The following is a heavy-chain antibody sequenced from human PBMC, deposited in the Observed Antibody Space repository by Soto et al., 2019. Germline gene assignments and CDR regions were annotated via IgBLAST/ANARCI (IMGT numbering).Heavy chain of an antibody. CDR1: GFTFSNYW. V-gene: IGHV3-74*01. CDR3: AKDILTGYYPSFDY. J-gene: IGHJ4*02. D-gene: IGHD3-9*01. Sequence: GGSLRLSCAASGFTFSNYWMHWARQAPGKGLVWVSHINGGGSRKTYADSVKGRFTISRDNSKNTLYLQMKSLRAEDTAVYYCAKDILTGYYPSFDYWGQGTLVTVSS. CDR2: INGGGSRK.